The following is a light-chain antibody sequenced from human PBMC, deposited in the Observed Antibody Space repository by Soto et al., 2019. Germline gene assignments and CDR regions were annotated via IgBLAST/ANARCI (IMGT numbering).Light chain of an antibody. CDR1: QSVSSSF. Sequence: ESVLTQSPGTLSLSPGERATLSCRASQSVSSSFLAWYQLKPGQAPRLLIYGASIRATGIPDRFSGSGSGTDFTLTISRLEPEDFAVYYCQQYDSSPWTFGQGTKLEIK. CDR2: GAS. CDR3: QQYDSSPWT. J-gene: IGKJ1*01. V-gene: IGKV3-20*01.